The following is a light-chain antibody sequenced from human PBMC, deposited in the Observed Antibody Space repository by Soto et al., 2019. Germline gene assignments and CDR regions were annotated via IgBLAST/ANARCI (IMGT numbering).Light chain of an antibody. Sequence: QSVLTQPPSVSGAPGQRVTISCTGSSSNIGAGYDVHWYQQLPGRAPKLLIYGNTNRPSGVPDRFSGSKSGTSASLAITGLQAEDEADYYCLSFASSMSVVFGAGTKLTVL. CDR1: SSNIGAGYD. CDR3: LSFASSMSVV. CDR2: GNT. J-gene: IGLJ2*01. V-gene: IGLV1-40*01.